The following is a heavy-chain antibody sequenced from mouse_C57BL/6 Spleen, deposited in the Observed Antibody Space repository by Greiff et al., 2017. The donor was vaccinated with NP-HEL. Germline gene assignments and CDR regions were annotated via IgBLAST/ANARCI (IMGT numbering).Heavy chain of an antibody. V-gene: IGHV1-82*01. Sequence: VQLQQSGPELVKPGASVKISCKASGYAFSSSWMNWVKQRPGKGLEWIGRIYPGDGDTNYNGKFKGKATLTADKSSSTAYMQLSSLTSEDSAVYFCARGDGYGPWFAYWGQGTLVTVSA. D-gene: IGHD2-2*01. CDR1: GYAFSSSW. CDR2: IYPGDGDT. CDR3: ARGDGYGPWFAY. J-gene: IGHJ3*01.